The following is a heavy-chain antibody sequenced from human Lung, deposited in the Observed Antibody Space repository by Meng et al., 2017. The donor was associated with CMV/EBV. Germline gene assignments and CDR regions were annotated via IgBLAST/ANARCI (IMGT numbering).Heavy chain of an antibody. CDR1: GGSFSEYD. CDR3: ARRSPNWGLGD. V-gene: IGHV4-34*01. CDR2: INHSGNT. Sequence: SETLSLTCAVYGGSFSEYDWSWIRQSPGKGLEWIGEINHSGNTTYNPSLKSRATISIDASKRQFSLKLYSVTAADTAVYYCARRSPNWGLGDWGQGTRVTCSS. D-gene: IGHD7-27*01. J-gene: IGHJ4*02.